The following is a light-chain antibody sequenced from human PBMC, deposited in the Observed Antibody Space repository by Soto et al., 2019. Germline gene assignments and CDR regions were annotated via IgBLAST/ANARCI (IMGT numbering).Light chain of an antibody. CDR1: QSISSW. CDR2: KAS. CDR3: QRYNSYWT. Sequence: DIQMTQSPSTLSASVGDRVTITSRASQSISSWLAWYQQKPGKAPKLLIYKASSLESGVPSRFSGSGSGTEFTLTISSLQPDDFATYYCQRYNSYWTFGQGTKVEIK. J-gene: IGKJ1*01. V-gene: IGKV1-5*03.